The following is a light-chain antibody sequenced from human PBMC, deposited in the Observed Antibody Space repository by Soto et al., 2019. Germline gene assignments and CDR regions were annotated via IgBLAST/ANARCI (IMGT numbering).Light chain of an antibody. CDR1: QDISDH. CDR3: QKYNRTPRT. Sequence: DFQMTQSPSSLSASVGDRVTITCRASQDISDHLAWYQHKPGKVPKLLIYEASTLQSAVPSRFSGGGSGTDCTLTSSILQPEDVATYYCQKYNRTPRTFGQGTKVELK. J-gene: IGKJ1*01. V-gene: IGKV1-27*01. CDR2: EAS.